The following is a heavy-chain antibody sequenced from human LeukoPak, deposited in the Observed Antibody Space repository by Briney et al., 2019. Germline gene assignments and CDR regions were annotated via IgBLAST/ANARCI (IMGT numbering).Heavy chain of an antibody. D-gene: IGHD1-26*01. Sequence: VASVKVSCKASGYTFTGYYMHWVRQAPGQGLEWMGWINPNSGGTNYAQKFQGRVTMTRDTSISTAYMELSRLRSDDTAVYYCARSSPVGANYYYYGMDVWGQGTTVTVSS. V-gene: IGHV1-2*02. CDR2: INPNSGGT. CDR3: ARSSPVGANYYYYGMDV. J-gene: IGHJ6*02. CDR1: GYTFTGYY.